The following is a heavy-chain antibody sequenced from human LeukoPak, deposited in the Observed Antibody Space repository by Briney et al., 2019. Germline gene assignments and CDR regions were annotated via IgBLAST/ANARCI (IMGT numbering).Heavy chain of an antibody. J-gene: IGHJ5*02. D-gene: IGHD4-17*01. V-gene: IGHV4-59*06. Sequence: SETLSLTCTVSGGSISSYYWSWIRQPPGKGLEWIGYIYYSGSTYYNPSLKSRVTISVDTSKNQFSLKLSSVTAADTAVYYCASFWAGYGDAPGAFDPWGQGTLVTVSS. CDR2: IYYSGST. CDR3: ASFWAGYGDAPGAFDP. CDR1: GGSISSYY.